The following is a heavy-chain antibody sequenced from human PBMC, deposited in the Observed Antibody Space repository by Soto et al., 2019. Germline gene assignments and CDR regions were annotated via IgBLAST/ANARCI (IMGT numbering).Heavy chain of an antibody. D-gene: IGHD2-21*02. CDR3: VKEGEGSDWSGLDS. V-gene: IGHV3-30*18. CDR2: ISIDGTRK. J-gene: IGHJ4*02. CDR1: GFTFSRYA. Sequence: QVQLVESGGGVVQPVKSLRLSCAASGFTFSRYAMHWVRQAPGKGLEWVAVISIDGTRKHYAESLKGRLAISRDNSQNTLYLQMDSLRAEDTAVYYCVKEGEGSDWSGLDSWGQGTLVTVSS.